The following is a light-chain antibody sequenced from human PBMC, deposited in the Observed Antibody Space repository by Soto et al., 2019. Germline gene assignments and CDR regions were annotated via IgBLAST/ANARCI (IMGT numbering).Light chain of an antibody. Sequence: DIQMTQSPSTLSASVGDRVTITCRASQSISSWLAWYQQKPGKAPKLLIYKASSLGSGVPSRFSGSGSGTEFTLTISILQADDFATYYCQQYNSCWTFGQGTKVEIK. V-gene: IGKV1-5*03. CDR3: QQYNSCWT. CDR2: KAS. J-gene: IGKJ1*01. CDR1: QSISSW.